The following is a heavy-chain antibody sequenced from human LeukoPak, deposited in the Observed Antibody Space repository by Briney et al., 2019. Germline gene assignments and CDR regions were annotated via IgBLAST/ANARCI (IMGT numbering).Heavy chain of an antibody. Sequence: SETLSLTCAVYGGSFSGYYWSWIRQPPGKGLEWIGEINHSGSTNYNPSLKSRVTMSVDTSKNQFTLKLSSVTAADTAVYYCARVRTPWDVWGSYRYYNWFDPWGQGTLVTVSS. J-gene: IGHJ5*02. CDR1: GGSFSGYY. CDR3: ARVRTPWDVWGSYRYYNWFDP. D-gene: IGHD3-16*02. V-gene: IGHV4-34*01. CDR2: INHSGST.